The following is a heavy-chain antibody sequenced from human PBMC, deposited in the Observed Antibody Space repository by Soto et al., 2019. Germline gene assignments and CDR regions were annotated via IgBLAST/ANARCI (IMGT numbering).Heavy chain of an antibody. D-gene: IGHD2-15*01. CDR1: GFTFSDYG. CDR3: AREFCSGGNCYTYYFDP. V-gene: IGHV3-33*05. J-gene: IGHJ5*02. Sequence: GGSLRLSCVTSGFTFSDYGFHWVRQAPGKGLDWVAMISFDGNKINYAESVKGRFTISRDPSKNTLYLQMNSLRDEDTAVYYCAREFCSGGNCYTYYFDPWGQGIPVTVSS. CDR2: ISFDGNKI.